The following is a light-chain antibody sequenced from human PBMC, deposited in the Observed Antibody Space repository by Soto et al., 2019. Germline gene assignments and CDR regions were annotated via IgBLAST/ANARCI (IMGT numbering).Light chain of an antibody. CDR1: QSVSDNQ. J-gene: IGKJ1*01. V-gene: IGKV3-20*01. CDR2: DVS. CDR3: QQYTQSLWT. Sequence: IVLTQSPGTLSLSPGERATLSCRTSQSVSDNQLAWYQQKPGQAPRLLIYDVSIRATTIPDRFSGSGSGTDFTLTIDILEPEDFAMYYCQQYTQSLWTFGPGTKVESK.